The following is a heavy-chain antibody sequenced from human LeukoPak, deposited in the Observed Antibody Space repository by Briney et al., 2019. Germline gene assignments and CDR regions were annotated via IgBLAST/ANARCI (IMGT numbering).Heavy chain of an antibody. CDR1: GFTFSSYA. J-gene: IGHJ4*02. Sequence: GGSLRLYCAASGFTFSSYAMSWVRQGPGKGLEWVSAINVSGNTYHADTVKGRFTISRDSYKNTLYLQMNSLRAEDAAVYYCAKAPVTTCSGAYCYPFDYWGQGTLVTVSP. V-gene: IGHV3-23*01. CDR3: AKAPVTTCSGAYCYPFDY. D-gene: IGHD2-15*01. CDR2: INVSGNT.